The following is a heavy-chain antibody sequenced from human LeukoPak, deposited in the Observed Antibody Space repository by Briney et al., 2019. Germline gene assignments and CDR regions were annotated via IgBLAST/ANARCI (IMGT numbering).Heavy chain of an antibody. J-gene: IGHJ4*02. CDR2: INSSSSTI. V-gene: IGHV3-48*04. CDR1: GFTFSSYS. Sequence: PAGTLCLTCAASGFTFSSYSRIWLRQAPGKGLEWVSYINSSSSTIYYADTVKGRFTISRDNAKKSLYLQMTSLRAEDTAVYYCARVAFRGSRIAAAGTGGFDYWGQGTLVTVSS. CDR3: ARVAFRGSRIAAAGTGGFDY. D-gene: IGHD6-13*01.